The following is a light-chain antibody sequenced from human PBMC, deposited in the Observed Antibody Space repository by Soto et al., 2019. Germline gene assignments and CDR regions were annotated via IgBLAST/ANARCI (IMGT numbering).Light chain of an antibody. V-gene: IGKV3-11*01. CDR3: QQRSNWPWT. CDR1: QSVSSY. Sequence: EIVLTQSPATLSVSPGEIATLSCRASQSVSSYLAWYQQKPGQAPRLLIYDASNRATGIPARFSGRGSGTDFTLTISSLEPEDFAVYYCQQRSNWPWTFGQGTKVEIK. J-gene: IGKJ1*01. CDR2: DAS.